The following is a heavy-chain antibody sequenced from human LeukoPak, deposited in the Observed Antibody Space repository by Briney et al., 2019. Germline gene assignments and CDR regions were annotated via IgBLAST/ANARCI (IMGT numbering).Heavy chain of an antibody. CDR1: GGSISSSSYY. Sequence: PSETLSLTCTVSGGSISSSSYYWGWIRQPPGKGLEWIGSIYYSGSTYYNPSLKSRVTISVDTSKNQFSLKLSSVTAADTAVYYCARATPYYYESSGTLGFDYWGQGTLVTVSS. J-gene: IGHJ4*02. D-gene: IGHD3-22*01. V-gene: IGHV4-39*07. CDR3: ARATPYYYESSGTLGFDY. CDR2: IYYSGST.